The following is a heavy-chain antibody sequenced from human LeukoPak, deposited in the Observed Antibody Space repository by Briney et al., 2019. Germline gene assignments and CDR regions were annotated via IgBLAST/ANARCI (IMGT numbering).Heavy chain of an antibody. Sequence: QPGGSLRLSCAASGFTFRSYAMIWVRQAPGKGLEWVSVICGSGDSTYYADSVKGRFTISRGNSKNTLSLQMNSLTAEDTAVYYCAKINSWSGSPLGAFDYWGQGSLVTVSS. J-gene: IGHJ4*02. V-gene: IGHV3-23*01. CDR2: ICGSGDST. D-gene: IGHD3-3*01. CDR3: AKINSWSGSPLGAFDY. CDR1: GFTFRSYA.